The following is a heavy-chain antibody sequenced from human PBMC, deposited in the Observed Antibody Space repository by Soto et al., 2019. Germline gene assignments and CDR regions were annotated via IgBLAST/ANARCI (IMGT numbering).Heavy chain of an antibody. CDR2: ISDSGATT. Sequence: EVPLLESGGGLVQPGGSLRLSCAASGFAFSSFALNWVRQAPGKGLDWVSVISDSGATTYYSDSVKGRFTISRDNSKNMLYLEMSSLRANDTAIYYCAQDKGVRGATYLRYWGPGTLVTVSS. V-gene: IGHV3-23*01. J-gene: IGHJ4*02. D-gene: IGHD3-10*01. CDR3: AQDKGVRGATYLRY. CDR1: GFAFSSFA.